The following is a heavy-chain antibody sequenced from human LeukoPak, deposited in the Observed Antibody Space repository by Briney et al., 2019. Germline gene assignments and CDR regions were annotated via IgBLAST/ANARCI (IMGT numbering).Heavy chain of an antibody. CDR2: IIPILGMA. CDR1: GGTFSNYT. D-gene: IGHD4-23*01. V-gene: IGHV1-69*02. J-gene: IGHJ4*02. CDR3: ARAPSGHGGNSGFDY. Sequence: ASVKVSCKASGGTFSNYTISWVRQAPGQGLEWMGRIIPILGMAKYAQKFQGRVTITADKSTSTAYMEVSSLRSEDTAVYYCARAPSGHGGNSGFDYWGQGTLVTVSS.